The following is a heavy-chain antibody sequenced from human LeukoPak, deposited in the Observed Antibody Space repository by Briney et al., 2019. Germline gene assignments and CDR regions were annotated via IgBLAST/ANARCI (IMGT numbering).Heavy chain of an antibody. CDR2: INPNSGNT. CDR1: GYTFTSYD. J-gene: IGHJ4*02. D-gene: IGHD2-15*01. V-gene: IGHV1-8*01. CDR3: ARGGLPRSYFDY. Sequence: ASVKVSCKASGYTFTSYDINWVRQATGQGLERMGWINPNSGNTGYAQKFQGRVTMTRNTSISTAYMELSSLRSEDTAVYYCARGGLPRSYFDYWGQGTLVTVSP.